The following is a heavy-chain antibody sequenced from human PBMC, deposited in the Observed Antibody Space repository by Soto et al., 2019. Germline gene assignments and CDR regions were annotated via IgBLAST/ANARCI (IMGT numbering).Heavy chain of an antibody. Sequence: SETLSLTCTVSGGSISSYYWSWIRQPPGKGLEWIGYIYYSGSTNYNPSLKSRVTISVDTSKNQFSLKLSSVTAADTAVYYCARSLSGSYLNWFDPWGQGTLVTVSS. CDR3: ARSLSGSYLNWFDP. V-gene: IGHV4-59*01. D-gene: IGHD1-26*01. CDR2: IYYSGST. CDR1: GGSISSYY. J-gene: IGHJ5*02.